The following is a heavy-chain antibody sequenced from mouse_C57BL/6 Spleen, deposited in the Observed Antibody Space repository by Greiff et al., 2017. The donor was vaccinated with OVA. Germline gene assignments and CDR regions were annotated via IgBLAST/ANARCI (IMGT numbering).Heavy chain of an antibody. J-gene: IGHJ1*03. CDR1: GYTFTDYY. V-gene: IGHV1-77*01. D-gene: IGHD1-1*01. CDR3: ARSPYYYGSSYGYFDV. Sequence: VQLQQSGAELVKPGASVKISCKASGYTFTDYYINWVKQRPGQGLEWIGKIGPGSGSTYYNEKFKGKATLTADKSSSTAYMQLSSLTSEDSAVYFCARSPYYYGSSYGYFDVWGTGTTVTVSS. CDR2: IGPGSGST.